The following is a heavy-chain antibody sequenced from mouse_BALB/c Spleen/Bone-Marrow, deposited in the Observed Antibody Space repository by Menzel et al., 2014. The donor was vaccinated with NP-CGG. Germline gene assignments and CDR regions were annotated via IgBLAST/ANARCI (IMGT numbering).Heavy chain of an antibody. CDR3: ARYGNYAVDY. Sequence: QVQLKDSGPGLVAPSQSLSITCTVSGFSLSSYGVHWVRQSPGKGLEWLVVIWSDGTTTYNPALKSRLSISKDNSKNQVFLKMNSLQTDDTAIYYCARYGNYAVDYWGQGTSVTVSS. CDR2: IWSDGTT. J-gene: IGHJ4*01. CDR1: GFSLSSYG. V-gene: IGHV2-6*02. D-gene: IGHD2-1*01.